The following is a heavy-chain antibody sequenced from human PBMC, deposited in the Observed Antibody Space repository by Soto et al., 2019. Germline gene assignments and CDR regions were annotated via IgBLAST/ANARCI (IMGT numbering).Heavy chain of an antibody. V-gene: IGHV3-23*01. CDR1: GFTFSSYA. CDR3: AKETYYYYGMDV. J-gene: IGHJ6*02. Sequence: PGGSLRLSCAASGFTFSSYAMSWVRQAPGKGLEWVSAISGSGGYTYYADSVKGRFTISRDNSKNTLYLQMNSLRAEDTALYYCAKETYYYYGMDVWGQGTTVTVSS. CDR2: ISGSGGYT.